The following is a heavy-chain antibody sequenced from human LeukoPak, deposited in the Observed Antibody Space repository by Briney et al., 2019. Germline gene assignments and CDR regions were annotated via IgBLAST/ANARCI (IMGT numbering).Heavy chain of an antibody. CDR3: ARGDITIFGAPYGMDV. D-gene: IGHD3-3*01. J-gene: IGHJ6*02. CDR2: IYYSGST. Sequence: PSETLSLTCTVSGGSISSYYWSWIRQPPGKGLEWIGYIYYSGSTNYNPPLKSRVTISVDTSKNQFSLKLSSVTAADTAVYYCARGDITIFGAPYGMDVWGQGTTVTVSS. V-gene: IGHV4-59*01. CDR1: GGSISSYY.